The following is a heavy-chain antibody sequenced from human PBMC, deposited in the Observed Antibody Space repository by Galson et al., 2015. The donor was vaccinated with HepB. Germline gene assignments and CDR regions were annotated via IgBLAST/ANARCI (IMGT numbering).Heavy chain of an antibody. J-gene: IGHJ4*02. CDR3: ARDVSYYGSGNLDY. CDR1: GFTFSSYA. V-gene: IGHV3-30-3*01. CDR2: ISYDGSNK. Sequence: SLRLSCAASGFTFSSYAMHWVRQAPGKGLEWVAVISYDGSNKYYADSVKGRFTISRDNSKNTLDLQMNSLRAEDTAVYYCARDVSYYGSGNLDYWGQGTLVTVSS. D-gene: IGHD3-10*01.